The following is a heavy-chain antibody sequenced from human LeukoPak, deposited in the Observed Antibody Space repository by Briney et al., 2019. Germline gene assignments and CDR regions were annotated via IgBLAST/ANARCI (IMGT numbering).Heavy chain of an antibody. Sequence: GSLRLSCTAAGFTFDDYGMSWVRQIPGKGLEWVAGITWNGGSTDYAVSVRGRFTISRDNAKKSVYLQMNNLRAEDTAVYYCAKDILAAGLFFDYWGQGALVTVSS. CDR1: GFTFDDYG. V-gene: IGHV3-20*04. D-gene: IGHD6-13*01. CDR3: AKDILAAGLFFDY. CDR2: ITWNGGST. J-gene: IGHJ4*02.